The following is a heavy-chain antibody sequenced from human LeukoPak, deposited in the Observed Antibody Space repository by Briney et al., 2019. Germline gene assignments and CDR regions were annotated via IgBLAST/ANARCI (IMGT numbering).Heavy chain of an antibody. CDR2: INHSGST. CDR3: ARVAMVRGNRNYYYYMDV. J-gene: IGHJ6*03. D-gene: IGHD3-10*01. CDR1: GGSFSGYY. Sequence: PSETLSLTCAVYGGSFSGYYWSWIRQPPGKGLEWIGEINHSGSTNYNPSLKSRVTISVDTSKNQFSLKLSSVTAADTAVYYCARVAMVRGNRNYYYYMDVWGKGTTVTVS. V-gene: IGHV4-34*01.